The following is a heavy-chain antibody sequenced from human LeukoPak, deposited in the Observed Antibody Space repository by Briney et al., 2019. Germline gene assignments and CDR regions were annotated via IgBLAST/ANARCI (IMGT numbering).Heavy chain of an antibody. V-gene: IGHV4-39*01. D-gene: IGHD2-2*01. CDR1: GGSISSGSYY. Sequence: PSETLSLTCTVSGGSISSGSYYWGWIRQPPGKGLEWIGSIYYSGSTYYNPSLKSRVTISVDTSKNQFSLKLSSVTAADTAVYYCARPDPIRHCSSTSCPFDYWGQGTLVTVSS. CDR2: IYYSGST. J-gene: IGHJ4*02. CDR3: ARPDPIRHCSSTSCPFDY.